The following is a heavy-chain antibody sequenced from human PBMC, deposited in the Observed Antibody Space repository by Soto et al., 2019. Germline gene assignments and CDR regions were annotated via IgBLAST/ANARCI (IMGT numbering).Heavy chain of an antibody. CDR3: AASNYDILTGYYSPFDY. V-gene: IGHV1-46*01. D-gene: IGHD3-9*01. CDR1: GYTFTSYY. J-gene: IGHJ4*02. CDR2: INPSGGST. Sequence: GASVKVSCKASGYTFTSYYMHWVRQAPGQGLEWMGIINPSGGSTSYAQKFQGRVTITADKSTSTAYMELSSLRSEDTAVYYCAASNYDILTGYYSPFDYWGQGTPVTVSS.